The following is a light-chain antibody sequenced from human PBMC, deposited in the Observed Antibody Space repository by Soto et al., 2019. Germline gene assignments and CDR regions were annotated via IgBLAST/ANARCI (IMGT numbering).Light chain of an antibody. V-gene: IGLV2-14*01. CDR2: EVS. CDR3: SSYTSSNGYV. CDR1: SSDVGGYNY. Sequence: QSALTQPASVSGSPGQSITISCTGTSSDVGGYNYVSWYQQHPGKAPKLMIYEVSNRPSGVSNRFSGSKSGNTASLTISGLQTEDEADYYCSSYTSSNGYVFGTGTKLTVL. J-gene: IGLJ1*01.